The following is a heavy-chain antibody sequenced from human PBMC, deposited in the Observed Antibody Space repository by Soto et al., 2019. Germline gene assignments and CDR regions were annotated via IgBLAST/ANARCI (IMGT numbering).Heavy chain of an antibody. D-gene: IGHD1-26*01. J-gene: IGHJ4*02. Sequence: SETLSLTCTVSGGSISSSSYYWGWIRQPPGKGLEWIGSIYYSGSTYYNPSLKSRVTISVDTSKNQFSLKLSSVTAADTAVYYCASIVGAKPSYYFDYWGQGTLVTVSS. CDR3: ASIVGAKPSYYFDY. V-gene: IGHV4-39*01. CDR2: IYYSGST. CDR1: GGSISSSSYY.